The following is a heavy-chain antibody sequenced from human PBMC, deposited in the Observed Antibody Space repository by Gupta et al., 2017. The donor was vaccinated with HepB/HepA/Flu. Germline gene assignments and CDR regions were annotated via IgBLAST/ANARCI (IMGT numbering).Heavy chain of an antibody. J-gene: IGHJ6*02. CDR2: IWYDGSNI. CDR1: GFNFGIYG. V-gene: IGHV3-33*08. D-gene: IGHD1-1*01. Sequence: QEHLVESGGGVVQPRRSLRLSCIASGFNFGIYGVHWVRQAPGKGLEWVAVIWYDGSNINYADSVKGRFTISRDNSKNTLYLQMNGLRAEDTAVYYCARDGELESHYGLDVWGQGTTVTVSS. CDR3: ARDGELESHYGLDV.